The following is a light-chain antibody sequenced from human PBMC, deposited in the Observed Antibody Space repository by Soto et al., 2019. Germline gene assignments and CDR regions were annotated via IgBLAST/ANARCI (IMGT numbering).Light chain of an antibody. CDR2: DVS. CDR1: SSDVGGYNY. V-gene: IGLV2-14*01. J-gene: IGLJ2*01. Sequence: QSALTQPSSVSGSPGQSITISCTGTSSDVGGYNYVSWYQQHPGTAPKLMIYDVSNRPSGVSNRFSGSKSGNTASLTISGLPAEGEADYYCSSYTSSSSHVVFGGGTKLTVL. CDR3: SSYTSSSSHVV.